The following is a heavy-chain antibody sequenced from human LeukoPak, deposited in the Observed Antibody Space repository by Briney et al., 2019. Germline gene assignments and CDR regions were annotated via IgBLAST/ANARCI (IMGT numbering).Heavy chain of an antibody. CDR1: GGSISSYY. CDR2: IYYSGST. CDR3: ARADGYSYGRFDY. V-gene: IGHV4-59*01. J-gene: IGHJ4*02. Sequence: SETLSLTCTVSGGSISSYYWSWIRQPAGKGLEWVGYIYYSGSTNYNPSLKSRVTISVDTSKNQFSLKLSSVTAADTAVYHCARADGYSYGRFDYWGPGTLVTVSS. D-gene: IGHD5-18*01.